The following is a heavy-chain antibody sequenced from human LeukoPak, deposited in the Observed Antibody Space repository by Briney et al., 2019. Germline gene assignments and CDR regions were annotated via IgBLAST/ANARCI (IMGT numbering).Heavy chain of an antibody. J-gene: IGHJ4*02. CDR3: ARDVPYGGPIDY. Sequence: EASVKVSCKASGGTFSSYAISWVRQAPGQGLEWMGRIIPIFGTANYAQKFQGRVTITTDESTSTAYMELSSLRSEDTAVYYCARDVPYGGPIDYWGQGTLVTVSS. CDR2: IIPIFGTA. D-gene: IGHD4/OR15-4a*01. V-gene: IGHV1-69*05. CDR1: GGTFSSYA.